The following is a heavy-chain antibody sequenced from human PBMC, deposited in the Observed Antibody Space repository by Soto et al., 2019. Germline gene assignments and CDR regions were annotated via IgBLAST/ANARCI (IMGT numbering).Heavy chain of an antibody. CDR2: INHSGST. J-gene: IGHJ5*02. CDR1: GGSFSGYS. CDR3: ARETRYYDTLNWFDP. V-gene: IGHV4-34*01. D-gene: IGHD3-9*01. Sequence: SETLSLTCAVYGGSFSGYSWTWIRQPPGTGLEWIGEINHSGSTNYNPSLKSRVTISVDTSKNQFSLKLTSVTAADTAVYYCARETRYYDTLNWFDPWGQGTLVTVSS.